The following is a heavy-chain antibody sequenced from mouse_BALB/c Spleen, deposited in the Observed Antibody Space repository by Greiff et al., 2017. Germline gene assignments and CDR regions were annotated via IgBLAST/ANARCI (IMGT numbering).Heavy chain of an antibody. CDR1: GYTFTIYY. CDR3: ARKNGFYAMDY. D-gene: IGHD2-2*01. V-gene: IGHV1S56*01. J-gene: IGHJ4*01. CDR2: IFPGDGST. Sequence: VMLVESGPELVTPGASVTMSCKASGYTFTIYYIHWVKQRPGQGLEWIGWIFPGDGSTKYNEKFKGKTTLTADKSSSTAYMLLSSLTSKDSAIYFCARKNGFYAMDYWGQGTSVTVSS.